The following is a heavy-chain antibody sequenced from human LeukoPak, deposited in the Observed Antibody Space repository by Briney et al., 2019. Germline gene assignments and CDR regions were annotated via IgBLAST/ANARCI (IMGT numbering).Heavy chain of an antibody. Sequence: SETLSLTCTVSGYSISSGYYWGWIRQPPGKGLEWIGSIYHSGSTYYNPSLKSRVTISVDTSKNQFSLKLSSVTAADTAVYYCARDDLGMTGPPWGRYYDWLSTSSFDYWGQGTLVTVSS. CDR1: GYSISSGYY. CDR2: IYHSGST. D-gene: IGHD3-9*01. CDR3: ARDDLGMTGPPWGRYYDWLSTSSFDY. V-gene: IGHV4-38-2*02. J-gene: IGHJ4*02.